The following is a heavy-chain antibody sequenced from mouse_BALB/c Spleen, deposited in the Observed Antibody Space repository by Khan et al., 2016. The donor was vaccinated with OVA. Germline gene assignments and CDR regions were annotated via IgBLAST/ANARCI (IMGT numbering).Heavy chain of an antibody. CDR2: ICAGGST. V-gene: IGHV2-9*02. CDR3: ARAFYNGAWFAY. Sequence: VELVESGPGLVAPSQTLSITCTVSGFSLSNYCVHWVRQPPGKGLEWLGVICAGGSTNHNSALMSRLSISKDDSKSQVFLKMNSLQPDDTAMYYCARAFYNGAWFAYWGQGTLVTVSA. J-gene: IGHJ3*01. D-gene: IGHD1-3*01. CDR1: GFSLSNYC.